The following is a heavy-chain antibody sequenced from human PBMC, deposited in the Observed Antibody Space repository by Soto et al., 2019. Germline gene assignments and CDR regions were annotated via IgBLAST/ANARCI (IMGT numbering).Heavy chain of an antibody. CDR1: GYTFTSYY. D-gene: IGHD3-22*01. Sequence: ASVKVSCKASGYTFTSYYMHWVRQAPGQGLEWMGIINPSGGSTSYAQKFQGRVTMTRDTSTSTVYMELSSLRSEDTAVYYCARTVARDGSGYYYGGHYFDYWGQGTLVTVS. CDR2: INPSGGST. V-gene: IGHV1-46*01. J-gene: IGHJ4*02. CDR3: ARTVARDGSGYYYGGHYFDY.